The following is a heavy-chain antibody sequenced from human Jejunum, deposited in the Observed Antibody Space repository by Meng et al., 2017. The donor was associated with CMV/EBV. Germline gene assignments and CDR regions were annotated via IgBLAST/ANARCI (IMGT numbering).Heavy chain of an antibody. CDR3: TQGPWGFDL. J-gene: IGHJ4*02. D-gene: IGHD7-27*01. V-gene: IGHV1-2*02. CDR2: VNPNDGGT. Sequence: VSCKASGYAFNHFYLHWVRQAPGQGLEWMGWVNPNDGGTDYAQKFQGRVIVTSDTSISTVYMELSRLTFDDTAVYYCTQGPWGFDLWGQGTLVTVSS. CDR1: GYAFNHFY.